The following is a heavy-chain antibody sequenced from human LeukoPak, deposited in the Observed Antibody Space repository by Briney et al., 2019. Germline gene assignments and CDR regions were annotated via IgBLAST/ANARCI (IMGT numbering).Heavy chain of an antibody. CDR3: ASGNILTGYCFDF. J-gene: IGHJ4*02. Sequence: PSETLSLTCAVYGGSITGYYWSWIRQTPGRGLEWVGEIHYTGATSYNPSLKSRATISTDTSKNQFSLRLSSVTAVDTAVYYCASGNILTGYCFDFWGQGALVTVSS. V-gene: IGHV4-34*01. CDR1: GGSITGYY. CDR2: IHYTGAT. D-gene: IGHD3-9*01.